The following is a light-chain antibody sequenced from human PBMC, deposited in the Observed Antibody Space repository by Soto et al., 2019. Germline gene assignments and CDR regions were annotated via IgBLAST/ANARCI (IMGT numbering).Light chain of an antibody. V-gene: IGKV1-12*01. Sequence: DIQMTQSPSFVSASVGDRVTITCRGSQGISRWLAWYQQRPGKAPELLIYGASSLQSGVPSRFSGSGSGTDFTLTISSLRPEDFATYYCQQANSFPRTFGQGTRLEIK. CDR3: QQANSFPRT. CDR2: GAS. CDR1: QGISRW. J-gene: IGKJ5*01.